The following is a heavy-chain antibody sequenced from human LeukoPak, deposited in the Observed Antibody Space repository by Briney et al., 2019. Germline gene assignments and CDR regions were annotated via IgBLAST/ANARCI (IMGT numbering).Heavy chain of an antibody. V-gene: IGHV3-23*01. CDR2: TSGSGGST. CDR3: AKCGNSGCHLIDY. J-gene: IGHJ4*02. D-gene: IGHD5-12*01. CDR1: GLTFSSYA. Sequence: GGSLRLSCAASGLTFSSYAMSWVRQAPGKGLEWVSATSGSGGSTAYADSVKGRFTISRDNSKSTLYLQMDSLRAEDTAVYYCAKCGNSGCHLIDYWGQGTLVTVSS.